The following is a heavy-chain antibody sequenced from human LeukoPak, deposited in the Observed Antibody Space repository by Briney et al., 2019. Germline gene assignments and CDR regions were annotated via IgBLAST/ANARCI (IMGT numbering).Heavy chain of an antibody. D-gene: IGHD1-1*01. CDR1: GGSISTYY. J-gene: IGHJ6*03. Sequence: SEALSLTCTVSGGSISTYYWSWIRQPAGKGLEWIGRIYTSGGTNYNPSLKSRVTMSVDTSKNQFSLKMTSVTAADTAVYYCARGYGSTTLPYYMDVWGKGTTVTVSS. V-gene: IGHV4-4*07. CDR2: IYTSGGT. CDR3: ARGYGSTTLPYYMDV.